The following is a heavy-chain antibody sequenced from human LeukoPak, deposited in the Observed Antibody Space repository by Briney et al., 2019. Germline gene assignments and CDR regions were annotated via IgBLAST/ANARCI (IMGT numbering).Heavy chain of an antibody. CDR2: ISGDGGST. Sequence: GGSLRLSCAASGFTFDDYAMHWVRQAPGKGLEWVCLISGDGGSTYYADSVKGRFTISRDNSKNSLYLQMNSLRTEDTALYYCAKDLKVWFGESYGMDVWGQGTTVTVSS. D-gene: IGHD3-10*01. CDR3: AKDLKVWFGESYGMDV. J-gene: IGHJ6*02. CDR1: GFTFDDYA. V-gene: IGHV3-43*02.